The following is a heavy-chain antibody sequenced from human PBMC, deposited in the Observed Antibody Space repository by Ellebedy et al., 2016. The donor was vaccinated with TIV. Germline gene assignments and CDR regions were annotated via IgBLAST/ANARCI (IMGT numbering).Heavy chain of an antibody. D-gene: IGHD2-21*02. CDR1: GFSFSSFW. Sequence: PGGSLRLSCAASGFSFSSFWMGWIRQAPGKGLEWVAHIKYDEIESYHADSVKGRFTISRDNAKNTLYLQMNSLRAEDTAVYYCATDIVVVTAMTWGQGTLVTVSS. CDR3: ATDIVVVTAMT. CDR2: IKYDEIES. J-gene: IGHJ4*02. V-gene: IGHV3-7*01.